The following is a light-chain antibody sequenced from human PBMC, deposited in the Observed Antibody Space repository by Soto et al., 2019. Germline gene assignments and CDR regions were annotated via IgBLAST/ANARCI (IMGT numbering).Light chain of an antibody. CDR3: QQRTNWHLT. J-gene: IGKJ4*01. Sequence: EIVLTQSPGTLSLSPGERATLSCRASQSVTSFLAWYQQKPGQAPRLLIYDASKRATGIPARFSGSGSGTDFTLTINSLEPEDIAVYYCQQRTNWHLTFGGGTKVEIK. CDR2: DAS. CDR1: QSVTSF. V-gene: IGKV3-11*01.